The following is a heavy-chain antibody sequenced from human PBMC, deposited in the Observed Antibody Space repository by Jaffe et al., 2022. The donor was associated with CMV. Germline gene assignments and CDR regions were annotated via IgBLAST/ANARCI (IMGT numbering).Heavy chain of an antibody. Sequence: EVQLVESGGGLVQPGGSLRLSCAASGFTFSSYSMNWVRQAPGKGLEWVSYISSSSSTIYYADSVKGRFTISRDNAKNSLYLQMNSLRDEDTAVYYCARQLAVAGNYYYYGMDVWGQGTTVTVSS. CDR2: ISSSSSTI. D-gene: IGHD6-19*01. CDR3: ARQLAVAGNYYYYGMDV. V-gene: IGHV3-48*02. J-gene: IGHJ6*02. CDR1: GFTFSSYS.